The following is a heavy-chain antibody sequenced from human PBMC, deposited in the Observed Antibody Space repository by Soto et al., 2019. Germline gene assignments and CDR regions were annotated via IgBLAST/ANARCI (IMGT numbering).Heavy chain of an antibody. CDR2: VVPMYDSV. V-gene: IGHV1-69*06. CDR3: ASWRSYSGSYCFDY. CDR1: GGTFNTYT. Sequence: SVKVSCKASGGTFNTYTINWVRQAPGRGLEWMGQVVPMYDSVNYAETFQGRLTITADKSTNIAYMELSSLRSEDTALYFCASWRSYSGSYCFDYWGQGTLVT. D-gene: IGHD3-10*01. J-gene: IGHJ4*02.